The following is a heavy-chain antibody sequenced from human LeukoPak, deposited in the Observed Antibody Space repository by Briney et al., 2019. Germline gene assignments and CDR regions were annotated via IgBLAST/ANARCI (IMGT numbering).Heavy chain of an antibody. CDR1: GDSVSNNSVA. J-gene: IGHJ4*02. D-gene: IGHD4-11*01. Sequence: SQTLSLTCAISGDSVSNNSVAWNWTRQSPSRGLEWLGRTYYRSKWYNDYAVSMESRITINPDTSKNHFSLQLNSVTPEDTAVYYCARGHSRLFDFWGQGTLVTVSS. V-gene: IGHV6-1*01. CDR3: ARGHSRLFDF. CDR2: TYYRSKWYN.